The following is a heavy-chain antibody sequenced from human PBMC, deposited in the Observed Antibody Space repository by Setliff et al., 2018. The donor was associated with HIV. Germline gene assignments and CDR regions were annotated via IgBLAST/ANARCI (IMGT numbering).Heavy chain of an antibody. CDR2: FHHSGSA. J-gene: IGHJ4*02. V-gene: IGHV4-38-2*02. CDR1: GYSISTAYY. Sequence: PSETLSLTCTVSGYSISTAYYWGWIRQSPGKGLEWIGGFHHSGSAHYNPSLKSRVTISGQTSKNQFSLKLTSVTAADTAIYYCARGPPFAYWGQGLLVTVSS. CDR3: ARGPPFAY.